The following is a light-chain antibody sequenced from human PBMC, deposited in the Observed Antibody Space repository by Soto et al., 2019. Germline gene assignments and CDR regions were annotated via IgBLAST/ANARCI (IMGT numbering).Light chain of an antibody. V-gene: IGLV2-11*01. CDR3: CSYAGSYTFGV. CDR2: DVS. CDR1: SSDVGGYNY. Sequence: QSVLTQPRSVSGSPGQSVTISCTGTSSDVGGYNYVSWYQQYPGKALKLMIYDVSKRPSGVPDRFSGSKSGNTASLTISGLQAEDEADYYCCSYAGSYTFGVFGGGTKLTVL. J-gene: IGLJ2*01.